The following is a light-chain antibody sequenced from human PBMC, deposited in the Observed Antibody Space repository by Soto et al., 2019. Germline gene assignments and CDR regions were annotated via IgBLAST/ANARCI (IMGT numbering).Light chain of an antibody. Sequence: QSALTQPASVSGSPGQSITISCTGTSGDIGGYNYVSWYQQHPGKAPKLPISEVTNRPSGVSNRFSGSKSGNTASLTISGLQAEDEADYYCSSYTTNITPVVFGGGTKVTVL. CDR2: EVT. J-gene: IGLJ2*01. CDR3: SSYTTNITPVV. CDR1: SGDIGGYNY. V-gene: IGLV2-14*01.